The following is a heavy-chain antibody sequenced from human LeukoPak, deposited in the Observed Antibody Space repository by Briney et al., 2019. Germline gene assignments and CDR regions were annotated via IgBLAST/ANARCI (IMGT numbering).Heavy chain of an antibody. D-gene: IGHD3-10*01. Sequence: ASETLSLTCAVYGGSFSGYYWSWIRQPPGKGLEWIGEINHSGSTNYNPSLKSRVTISVDTSKNQFSLKLSSVTAADTAVYHCARHSVGSGSLSVWFDPWGQGTLVTVSS. CDR3: ARHSVGSGSLSVWFDP. J-gene: IGHJ5*02. V-gene: IGHV4-34*01. CDR2: INHSGST. CDR1: GGSFSGYY.